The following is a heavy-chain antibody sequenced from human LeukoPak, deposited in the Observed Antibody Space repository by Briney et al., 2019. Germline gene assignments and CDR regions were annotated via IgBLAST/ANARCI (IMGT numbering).Heavy chain of an antibody. CDR1: GYTFSGYY. CDR3: VRDRPHNWFDP. J-gene: IGHJ5*02. CDR2: IKPDSGNT. V-gene: IGHV1-2*02. Sequence: ASVKVSCKASGYTFSGYYIHWVRQAPGQGLEWMGLIKPDSGNTKYPQKFQGRVTMTRDTSITTAYMELNRLTSDDTAVYYCVRDRPHNWFDPWGQGTLVTVSS.